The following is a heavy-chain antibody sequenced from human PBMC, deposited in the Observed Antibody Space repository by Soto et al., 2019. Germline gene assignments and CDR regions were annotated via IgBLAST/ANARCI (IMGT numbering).Heavy chain of an antibody. J-gene: IGHJ4*02. V-gene: IGHV4-34*01. D-gene: IGHD6-13*01. CDR3: ASGYSSSWYLNY. Sequence: SETLSLTCAVYGGSFSGYYWSWIRQPPGKGLEWIGEINHSGSTNYNPSLKSRVTISVDTSKNQFSLKLSSVTAADTAVYYCASGYSSSWYLNYWGQGTLVTVSX. CDR2: INHSGST. CDR1: GGSFSGYY.